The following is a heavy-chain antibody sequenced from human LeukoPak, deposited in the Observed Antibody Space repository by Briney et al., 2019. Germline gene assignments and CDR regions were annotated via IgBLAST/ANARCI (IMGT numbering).Heavy chain of an antibody. CDR3: ARGQYCSGTSCYAYYYYYNMDV. Sequence: TGGSLRLSCAASGFTFSSHAVHWVRQAPGKGLEWVAVISNDGNNKYYGDSVKGRFTISRDNSKNTLYLLMNSLRADDTAVYYCARGQYCSGTSCYAYYYYYNMDVWGQGTTVTVSS. CDR2: ISNDGNNK. CDR1: GFTFSSHA. J-gene: IGHJ6*02. D-gene: IGHD2-2*01. V-gene: IGHV3-30*04.